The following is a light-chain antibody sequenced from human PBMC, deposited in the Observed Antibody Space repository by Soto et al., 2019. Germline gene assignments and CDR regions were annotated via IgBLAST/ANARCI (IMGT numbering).Light chain of an antibody. V-gene: IGKV3-20*01. CDR2: GAS. CDR3: QQYGSSSWT. J-gene: IGKJ1*01. CDR1: QSVSSTY. Sequence: EIVLTQSPGTLSFSPGERATLSCRASQSVSSTYLAWYQQQPGQAPRLLIYGASNRATGIPDRFSGSGSGTAFTLTISRLEPEDFAVYYCQQYGSSSWTFGQGTKVEIK.